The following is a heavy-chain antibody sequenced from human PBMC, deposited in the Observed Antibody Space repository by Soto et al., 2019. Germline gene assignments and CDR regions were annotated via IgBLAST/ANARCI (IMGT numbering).Heavy chain of an antibody. Sequence: SLKVSCKASGGTFSSYAISWVQQAPGQGLEWMGGIIPIFGTANYAQKFQGRVTITADESTSTAYMELSSLRSEDTAVYYCASPAKLGIAAAGHQNSFDYWGQGTLVTVSS. CDR3: ASPAKLGIAAAGHQNSFDY. D-gene: IGHD6-13*01. J-gene: IGHJ4*02. V-gene: IGHV1-69*13. CDR1: GGTFSSYA. CDR2: IIPIFGTA.